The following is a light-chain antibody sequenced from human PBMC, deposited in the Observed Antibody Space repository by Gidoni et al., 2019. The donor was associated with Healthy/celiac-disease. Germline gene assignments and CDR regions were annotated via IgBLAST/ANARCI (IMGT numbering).Light chain of an antibody. CDR3: QQSYSTPPT. Sequence: DIQMTQSPSSRSASVGDRVTITCRASQSISSYLNWYQQKPGKAPKLLIYAASSLQSGVPSRFSGSGSGTDFTLTISSLQPEDFATYYCQQSYSTPPTFGPXTKVDIK. V-gene: IGKV1-39*01. CDR1: QSISSY. J-gene: IGKJ3*01. CDR2: AAS.